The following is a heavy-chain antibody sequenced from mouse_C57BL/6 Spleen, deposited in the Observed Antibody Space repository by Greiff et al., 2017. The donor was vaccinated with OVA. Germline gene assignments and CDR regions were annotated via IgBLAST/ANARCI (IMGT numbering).Heavy chain of an antibody. CDR2: ISSGGDYI. CDR3: TRDGRLRWFAY. V-gene: IGHV5-9-1*02. J-gene: IGHJ3*01. D-gene: IGHD2-4*01. CDR1: GFTFSSYA. Sequence: EVKLVESGEGLVKPGGSLKLSCVASGFTFSSYAMSWVRQTPEKRLEWVAYISSGGDYIYYAETVKGRFTISRDNARNTLYLQMSSLKSEDTAMYYCTRDGRLRWFAYWGQGTLVTVSA.